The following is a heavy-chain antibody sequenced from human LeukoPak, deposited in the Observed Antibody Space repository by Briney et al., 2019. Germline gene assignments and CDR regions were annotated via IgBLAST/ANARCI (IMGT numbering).Heavy chain of an antibody. J-gene: IGHJ4*02. D-gene: IGHD3/OR15-3a*01. V-gene: IGHV4-4*07. CDR2: IYTSGTT. CDR1: GDSISDYY. CDR3: ARGGTWTVYYFDY. Sequence: SETLSLTCTVSGDSISDYYWSWLRQPAGKGLEWIGRIYTSGTTNYNPSLRSRVTVSVDTSKNQFSLKLTSVTAADTAVYYCARGGTWTVYYFDYWGQGTLVTVSS.